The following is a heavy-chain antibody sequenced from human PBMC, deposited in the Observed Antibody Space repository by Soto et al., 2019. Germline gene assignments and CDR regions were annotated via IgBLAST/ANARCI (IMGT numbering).Heavy chain of an antibody. CDR3: AKEGQYYDILTGYRSYYGMDV. J-gene: IGHJ6*02. V-gene: IGHV3-23*01. Sequence: GGSLRLSCAASGFTFATYTMNWVRQAPGKGLEWVSGIYGSGDSTFYADSVKGRFTISRDNSKNTLYLQMNSLRVEDTAVYYCAKEGQYYDILTGYRSYYGMDVWGQGTKVTVSS. CDR1: GFTFATYT. CDR2: IYGSGDST. D-gene: IGHD3-9*01.